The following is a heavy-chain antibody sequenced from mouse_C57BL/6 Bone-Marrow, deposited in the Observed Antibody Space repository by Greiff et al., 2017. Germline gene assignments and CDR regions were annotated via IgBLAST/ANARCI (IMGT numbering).Heavy chain of an antibody. V-gene: IGHV1-64*01. CDR2: IHPNSGST. J-gene: IGHJ3*01. D-gene: IGHD2-4*01. CDR1: GYTFTSYW. Sequence: QVQLKQPGAELVKPGASVKLSCKASGYTFTSYWMHWVKQRPGQGLEWIGMIHPNSGSTNYNEKFKSKATLTVDKSSSTAYMQLSSLTSEDSAVYYCARSSGYDYDWFAYWGQGTLVTVSA. CDR3: ARSSGYDYDWFAY.